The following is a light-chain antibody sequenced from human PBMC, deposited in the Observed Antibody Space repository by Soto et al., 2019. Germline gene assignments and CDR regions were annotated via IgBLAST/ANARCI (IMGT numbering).Light chain of an antibody. Sequence: QSALTQPASVSGSPGQSITISCTGTSSDVGGYKYVSWYQQHPGKAPKRMIYEVSNRPSGVSNRFSGSKSGNTASLTISGLQAEDEADYYCSSYTGSGALDVFGTGTKVTVL. CDR3: SSYTGSGALDV. CDR1: SSDVGGYKY. J-gene: IGLJ1*01. CDR2: EVS. V-gene: IGLV2-14*01.